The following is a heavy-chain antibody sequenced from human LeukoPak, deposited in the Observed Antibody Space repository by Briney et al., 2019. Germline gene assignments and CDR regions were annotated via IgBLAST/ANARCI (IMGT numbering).Heavy chain of an antibody. D-gene: IGHD2-15*01. J-gene: IGHJ4*02. CDR2: ITGSGTTT. CDR3: VKGRYCSASSCYNWGGFDY. Sequence: TGGSLRLSCVASGFTFSNYAMSWVRQAPGKGLGCVSSITGSGTTTYYAESVKGRFTISTDNSKNTLYLQMNSLRAEDTAVYYCVKGRYCSASSCYNWGGFDYWGQGTLVTVSS. CDR1: GFTFSNYA. V-gene: IGHV3-23*01.